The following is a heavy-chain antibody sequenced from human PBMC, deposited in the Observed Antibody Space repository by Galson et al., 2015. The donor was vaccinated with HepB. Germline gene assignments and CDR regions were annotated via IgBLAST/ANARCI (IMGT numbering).Heavy chain of an antibody. D-gene: IGHD3-10*01. J-gene: IGHJ4*02. V-gene: IGHV3-30*07. CDR3: ASDCDGSGSFYNMLGY. CDR1: GFTFSRHA. Sequence: SLRLSCAVSGFTFSRHAFHWVRQAPGRGLEWVALISSDYTSKFYADSVMGRLTISRDNSKDTVYLQMNSLRDEDTAVYYCASDCDGSGSFYNMLGYWGQGPMVTVSS. CDR2: ISSDYTSK.